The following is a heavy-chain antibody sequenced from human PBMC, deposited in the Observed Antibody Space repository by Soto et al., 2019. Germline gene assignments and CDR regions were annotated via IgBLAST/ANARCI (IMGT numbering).Heavy chain of an antibody. D-gene: IGHD6-13*01. V-gene: IGHV3-53*01. J-gene: IGHJ6*02. CDR2: IYSGGST. CDR3: ARDTTRSAGSYYYYYYGMDV. CDR1: GFTVSSNY. Sequence: GGSLRLSXAASGFTVSSNYMSWVRQAPGKGLEWVSVIYSGGSTYYADSVKGRFTISRDNSKNTLYLQMNSLRAEDTAVYYCARDTTRSAGSYYYYYYGMDVWGQGTTVTVSS.